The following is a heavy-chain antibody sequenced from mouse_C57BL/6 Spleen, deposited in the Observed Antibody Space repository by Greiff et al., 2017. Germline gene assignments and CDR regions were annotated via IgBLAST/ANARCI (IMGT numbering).Heavy chain of an antibody. CDR1: GYTFTSYW. Sequence: QVHVKQPGTELVKPGASVKLSCKASGYTFTSYWMHWVKQRPGQGLEWIGNINPSNGGTNYNEKFKSKATLTVDKSSSTAYMQLSSLTSEDSAVYSCARGCFWYFDVWGTGTTVTVSS. CDR3: ARGCFWYFDV. CDR2: INPSNGGT. V-gene: IGHV1-53*01. J-gene: IGHJ1*03.